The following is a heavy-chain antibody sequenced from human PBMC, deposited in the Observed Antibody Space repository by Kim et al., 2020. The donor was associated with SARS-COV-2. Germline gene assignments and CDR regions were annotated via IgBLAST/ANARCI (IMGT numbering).Heavy chain of an antibody. Sequence: GNTKYSEKLQGKFTITRDTSASTAYMELSSLRSEDTAVYYCARDQGVGDYWGQGALVTVSS. V-gene: IGHV1-3*01. D-gene: IGHD1-26*01. J-gene: IGHJ4*02. CDR2: GNT. CDR3: ARDQGVGDY.